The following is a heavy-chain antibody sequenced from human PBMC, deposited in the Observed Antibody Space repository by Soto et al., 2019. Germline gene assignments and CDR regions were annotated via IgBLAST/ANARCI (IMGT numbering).Heavy chain of an antibody. CDR2: INSDGSST. Sequence: RLSCAASGFTFSSYWMHWVRQAPGKGLVWVSRINSDGSSTSYADSVKGRFTISRDNAKNTLYLQMNSLRAEDTAVYYCARTHYYDSSGYYYVGNWFDPWGQGTLVTVSS. V-gene: IGHV3-74*01. J-gene: IGHJ5*02. D-gene: IGHD3-22*01. CDR1: GFTFSSYW. CDR3: ARTHYYDSSGYYYVGNWFDP.